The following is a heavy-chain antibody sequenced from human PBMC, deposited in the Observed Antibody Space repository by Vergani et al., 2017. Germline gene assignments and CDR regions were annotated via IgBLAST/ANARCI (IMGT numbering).Heavy chain of an antibody. J-gene: IGHJ5*02. CDR1: FDSIRNLY. CDR3: ASETHSGQRADR. Sequence: QVQLQESGPGLVKSSETLSLTCRVSFDSIRNLYCNWIPQPPGKGLGWLGSIHYSEYTNYIPSLKTRVTSSVDTSKNQFSLTLTAVTAADTAVYYCASETHSGQRADRWGQGILVTV. D-gene: IGHD6-19*01. CDR2: IHYSEYT. V-gene: IGHV4-59*11.